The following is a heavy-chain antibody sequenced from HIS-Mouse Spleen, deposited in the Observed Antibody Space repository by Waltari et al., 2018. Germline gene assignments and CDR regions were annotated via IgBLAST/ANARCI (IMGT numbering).Heavy chain of an antibody. CDR2: ISGSGGST. J-gene: IGHJ4*02. CDR1: GFTFSSYD. Sequence: EVQLLESGGGLVQPGGSLRLSLAASGFTFSSYDMSWARQAPGKGLEWVSAISGSGGSTYYADSVKGRFTISRDNSKNTLYLQMNSLRAEDTAVYYCAKVWPELKTVDTPMAFDYWGQGTLVTVSS. D-gene: IGHD5-18*01. CDR3: AKVWPELKTVDTPMAFDY. V-gene: IGHV3-23*01.